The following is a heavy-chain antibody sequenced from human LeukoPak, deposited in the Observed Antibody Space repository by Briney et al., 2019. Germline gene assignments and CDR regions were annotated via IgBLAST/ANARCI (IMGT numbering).Heavy chain of an antibody. CDR1: GYTFTSYG. D-gene: IGHD6-19*01. J-gene: IGHJ6*02. CDR2: INAYNGNT. CDR3: ATSSVAAEWYYYYYGMDV. V-gene: IGHV1-18*01. Sequence: SASVKVSCKGSGYTFTSYGISWVRQPPGQELDWMGWINAYNGNTNYTQKLQGRVTTTTDTSTSTAYMELRSLRSDDTAVYYCATSSVAAEWYYYYYGMDVWGQGTTVTVSS.